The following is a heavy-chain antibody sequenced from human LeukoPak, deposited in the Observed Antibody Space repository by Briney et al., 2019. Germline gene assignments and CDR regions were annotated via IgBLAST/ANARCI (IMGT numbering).Heavy chain of an antibody. CDR2: LSDSGGST. CDR3: AKDRRKREHY. Sequence: GGSLRLSCAASGLTFSTYAMTWVRQAPGKGLEWVSTLSDSGGSTYYADSVKGRFTISRDNSKNTLYLQMNSLRAEDTAVYYCAKDRRKREHYWGQGTLVTVSS. D-gene: IGHD1-26*01. V-gene: IGHV3-23*01. J-gene: IGHJ4*02. CDR1: GLTFSTYA.